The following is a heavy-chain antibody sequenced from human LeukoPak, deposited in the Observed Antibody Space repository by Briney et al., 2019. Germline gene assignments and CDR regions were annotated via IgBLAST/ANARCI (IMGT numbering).Heavy chain of an antibody. D-gene: IGHD6-13*01. V-gene: IGHV6-1*01. CDR2: TYYRSKWYN. CDR3: VRDQAGLDY. CDR1: GDSVSSNSGA. J-gene: IGHJ4*02. Sequence: PSQTLSLTCAISGDSVSSNSGAWNWIRQSPSRGLEWLGRTYYRSKWYNECAESVKSRINIKPDTSRNQFSLQLNSVTPEDTAVYYCVRDQAGLDYWGQGTLVTVSS.